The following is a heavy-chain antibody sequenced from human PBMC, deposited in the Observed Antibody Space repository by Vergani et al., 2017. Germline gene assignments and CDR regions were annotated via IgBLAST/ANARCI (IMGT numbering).Heavy chain of an antibody. CDR1: GYTFSNYY. CDR3: ARGDYGILTGYRY. V-gene: IGHV1-46*03. CDR2: INPSGGHT. Sequence: QVQVVQSGAEVKKSGASVKVSCKTSGYTFSNYYMHWVRQAPGRGLEWMGIINPSGGHTNYAQKFQGRVTMTRDTSTSTVYMELSSLRSKDTAIYYCARGDYGILTGYRYWGQGTLVTVSA. D-gene: IGHD3-9*01. J-gene: IGHJ4*02.